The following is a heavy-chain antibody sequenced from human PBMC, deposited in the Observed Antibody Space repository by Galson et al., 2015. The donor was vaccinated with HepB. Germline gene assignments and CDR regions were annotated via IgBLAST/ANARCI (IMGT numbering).Heavy chain of an antibody. V-gene: IGHV2-5*02. Sequence: PALVKPTQTLTLTCTFSGFSLSTSGVGVGWIRQPPGKALEWLALIYWDDDKRYSPSLKSRLTITKDTSKNQVVLTMTNMDPVDTATYYCAQSPYGAVTTHLGGFDYWGQGTLVTVSS. CDR1: GFSLSTSGVG. CDR3: AQSPYGAVTTHLGGFDY. J-gene: IGHJ4*02. D-gene: IGHD4-17*01. CDR2: IYWDDDK.